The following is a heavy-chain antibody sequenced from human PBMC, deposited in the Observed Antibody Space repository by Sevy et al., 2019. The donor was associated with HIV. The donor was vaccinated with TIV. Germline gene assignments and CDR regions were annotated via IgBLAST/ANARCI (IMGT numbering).Heavy chain of an antibody. CDR1: GYSFTSHD. Sequence: ASVKVSCKASGYSFTSHDVNWVRQATGQGLEWMGWMNPNTGNSGFAQTFQGRVTLTRDTSTSTAYMELNSLTSEDTAIYYCARGARYYDSVTGYYHDAFDIWGQGTRVTVS. CDR2: MNPNTGNS. CDR3: ARGARYYDSVTGYYHDAFDI. D-gene: IGHD3-9*01. V-gene: IGHV1-8*01. J-gene: IGHJ3*02.